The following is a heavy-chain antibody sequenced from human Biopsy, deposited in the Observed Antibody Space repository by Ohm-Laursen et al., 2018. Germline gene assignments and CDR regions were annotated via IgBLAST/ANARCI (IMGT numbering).Heavy chain of an antibody. D-gene: IGHD3-3*01. V-gene: IGHV1-69*10. CDR1: GVTFSNYA. Sequence: SVKVSCKAPGVTFSNYAISWVRQAPGEGLEWMGGIIAVSGLVNYAPKFQGRVSITADKSTTTAYMELSNLKSEDTAVYYCATPFQYYDSWGGYPPFDHWGQGTLVTVSS. J-gene: IGHJ4*02. CDR2: IIAVSGLV. CDR3: ATPFQYYDSWGGYPPFDH.